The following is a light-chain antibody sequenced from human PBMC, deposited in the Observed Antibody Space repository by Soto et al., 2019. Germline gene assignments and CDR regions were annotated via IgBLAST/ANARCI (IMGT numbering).Light chain of an antibody. V-gene: IGKV3-20*01. CDR3: QQYGSSPPWT. J-gene: IGKJ1*01. CDR1: QSVSSSY. CDR2: GAS. Sequence: EIVLTQSPGTLSLSPGERATLSSRASQSVSSSYLAWYQQKPGQAPRLLIYGASSRATGIPDRFSGSVSGTGFTLTISRLEPEDFAVYYCQQYGSSPPWTFGQGTKVEIK.